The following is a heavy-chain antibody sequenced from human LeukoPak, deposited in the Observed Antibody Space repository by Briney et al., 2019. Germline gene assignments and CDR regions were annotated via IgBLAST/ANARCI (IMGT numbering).Heavy chain of an antibody. J-gene: IGHJ4*02. V-gene: IGHV3-48*01. Sequence: GGSLRLSCAASGFSFSSYSMNWARQSPGKGLEWDSYISSSSSTISYADSVKGRFTISRDNSKNTLYLQMNSLRAEDTAVYYCAKGNYGDYAEFDYWGQGTLVTVSS. CDR3: AKGNYGDYAEFDY. CDR2: ISSSSSTI. CDR1: GFSFSSYS. D-gene: IGHD4-17*01.